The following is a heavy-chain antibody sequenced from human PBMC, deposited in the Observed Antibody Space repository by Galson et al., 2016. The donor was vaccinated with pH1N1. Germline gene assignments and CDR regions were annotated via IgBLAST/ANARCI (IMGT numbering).Heavy chain of an antibody. J-gene: IGHJ6*02. Sequence: SLRLSCAGSGFIFSSSSTNWVRQAPGKGLEWVSSINRNGNNVFYAESMKGRFTTSRDNAKNSLYLQMDSLRLEDTAIYFCAREGITVFGVSLWGPGTTVVVSS. CDR1: GFIFSSSS. CDR3: AREGITVFGVSL. V-gene: IGHV3-21*01. D-gene: IGHD3-3*01. CDR2: INRNGNNV.